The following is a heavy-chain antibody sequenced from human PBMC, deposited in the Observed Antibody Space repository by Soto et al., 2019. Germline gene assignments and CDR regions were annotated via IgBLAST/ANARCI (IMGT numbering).Heavy chain of an antibody. J-gene: IGHJ4*02. CDR1: SGSISTNNW. CDR3: ARERGTGTYQGFDY. V-gene: IGHV4-4*02. D-gene: IGHD1-26*01. Sequence: QVQLQESGLGLVKPSGTLSLTCAVSSGSISTNNWWHWVRQPPGKGLEWIGEIFHSGSTNYSPSLKSRVTMSVDIFKNQFSLTLSSVTAADTAVYYCARERGTGTYQGFDYWGQGTLVTVSS. CDR2: IFHSGST.